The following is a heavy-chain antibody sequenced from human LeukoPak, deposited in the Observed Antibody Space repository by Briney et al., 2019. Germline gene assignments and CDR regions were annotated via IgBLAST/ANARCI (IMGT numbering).Heavy chain of an antibody. CDR3: ARDSGPAGYSSSY. V-gene: IGHV4-59*01. CDR2: IYYSGST. J-gene: IGHJ4*02. CDR1: GGSISSYY. Sequence: SETLSLTCTVSGGSISSYYWSWIRQPPGKGLEWIGYIYYSGSTNYNPSLKSRVTISVDTSKNRFSLKLSSVTAADTAVYYCARDSGPAGYSSSYWGQGTLVTVSS. D-gene: IGHD6-13*01.